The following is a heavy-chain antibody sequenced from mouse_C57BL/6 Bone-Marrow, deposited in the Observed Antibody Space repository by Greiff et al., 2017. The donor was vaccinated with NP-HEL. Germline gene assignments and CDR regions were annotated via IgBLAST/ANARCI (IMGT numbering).Heavy chain of an antibody. V-gene: IGHV1-50*01. CDR1: GYTFTSYW. Sequence: QVQLQQPGAELVKPGASVKLSCKASGYTFTSYWMQWVKQRPGQGLEWIGEIDPSDSYTNYNQKFKGKATLTVDTSSSTAYMQLSSLTSEDSAVYYCARRYYYGRDCFDYWGQGTTLTVSS. J-gene: IGHJ2*01. CDR2: IDPSDSYT. CDR3: ARRYYYGRDCFDY. D-gene: IGHD1-1*01.